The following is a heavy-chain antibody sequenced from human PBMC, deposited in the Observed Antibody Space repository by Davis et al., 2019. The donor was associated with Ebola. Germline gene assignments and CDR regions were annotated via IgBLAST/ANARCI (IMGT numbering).Heavy chain of an antibody. D-gene: IGHD5-24*01. CDR3: AMRLDGYSYFEY. J-gene: IGHJ4*02. V-gene: IGHV4-4*02. Sequence: PSETLSLTCAVSGASIINNNWWTWVRQPPGEGLEWIGEIYHSGTTHYRPSLKSRVTISVDKSKNHLFLNLNSVTAADTAVYYCAMRLDGYSYFEYWGRGTLVIVSS. CDR2: IYHSGTT. CDR1: GASIINNNW.